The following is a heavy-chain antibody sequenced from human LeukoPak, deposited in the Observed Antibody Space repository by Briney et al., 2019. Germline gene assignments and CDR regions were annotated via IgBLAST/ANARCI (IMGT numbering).Heavy chain of an antibody. J-gene: IGHJ4*02. V-gene: IGHV3-7*01. D-gene: IGHD1-14*01. CDR1: GFTFSSYA. Sequence: GGSLRLSCAASGFTFSSYAMSWVRQAPGKGLEWVANIKQGGSEKYYVDSVRGRFTISRDNAKNSLYLHMNSLRVEDTAVYFCARDWAGTGSLFDYWGQGALLAVSS. CDR2: IKQGGSEK. CDR3: ARDWAGTGSLFDY.